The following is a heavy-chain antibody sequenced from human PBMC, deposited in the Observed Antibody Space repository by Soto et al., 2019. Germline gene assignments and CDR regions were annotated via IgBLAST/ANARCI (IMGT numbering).Heavy chain of an antibody. CDR2: IYYSGST. J-gene: IGHJ6*02. Sequence: QVQLQESGPGLVKPSETLSLTCTVSGGSVSSGSYYWSWIRQPPGKGLEWIGYIYYSGSTNYNPSPESPDAISVHTSENQFYLKLSSVNAWDTAVYYCASDQIRAEVATIVEWERTYYYSGMDVWGQGTTVTVSS. V-gene: IGHV4-61*01. CDR1: GGSVSSGSYY. CDR3: ASDQIRAEVATIVEWERTYYYSGMDV. D-gene: IGHD5-12*01.